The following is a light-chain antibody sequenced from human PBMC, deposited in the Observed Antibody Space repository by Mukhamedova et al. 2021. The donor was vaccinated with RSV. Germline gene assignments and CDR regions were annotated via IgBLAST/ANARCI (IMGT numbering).Light chain of an antibody. CDR3: QSYYGSVVV. Sequence: GFSPTIVIFEDKQRPSGVPDRFSGSIDASSNSASLTISGLKTEDEADYFCQSYYGSVVVFGGGTRLTVL. V-gene: IGLV6-57*01. CDR2: EDK. J-gene: IGLJ2*01.